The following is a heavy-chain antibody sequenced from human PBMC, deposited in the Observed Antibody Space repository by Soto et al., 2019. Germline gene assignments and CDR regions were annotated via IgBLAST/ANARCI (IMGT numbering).Heavy chain of an antibody. CDR1: GYTFTSYA. CDR2: INAGNGNT. J-gene: IGHJ6*03. D-gene: IGHD3-10*01. CDR3: ARASYYGSGSYYYYYYHMDV. Sequence: ASVKVSCKASGYTFTSYAMHWVRQAPGQRLEWMGWINAGNGNTKYSQKFQGRVTITRDTSASTAYMELSSLRSEDTAVYYCARASYYGSGSYYYYYYHMDVWGKGTTVTVSS. V-gene: IGHV1-3*01.